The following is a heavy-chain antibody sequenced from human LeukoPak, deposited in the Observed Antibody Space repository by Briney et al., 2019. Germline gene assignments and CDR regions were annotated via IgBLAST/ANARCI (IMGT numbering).Heavy chain of an antibody. Sequence: PSETLSLTCDVSGYSISSGYYWGWIRQPPGKGLEWIGSIYHSGTTYYNPSLKSRVTISVDTSKNQFSLKLSSVTAADTAVYYCASSNWNGVDYWGQGTLVTVSS. CDR1: GYSISSGYY. J-gene: IGHJ4*02. V-gene: IGHV4-38-2*01. CDR2: IYHSGTT. D-gene: IGHD1-1*01. CDR3: ASSNWNGVDY.